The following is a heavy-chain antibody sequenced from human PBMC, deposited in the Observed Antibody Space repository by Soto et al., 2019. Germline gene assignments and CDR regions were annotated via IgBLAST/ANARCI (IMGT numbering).Heavy chain of an antibody. CDR1: GCTFSSYA. V-gene: IGHV3-30-3*01. CDR2: ISYDGSNK. J-gene: IGHJ6*02. CDR3: ARDEQDIVVVPAAIQTYYYYYYGMDV. D-gene: IGHD2-2*01. Sequence: GGSLRLSCAASGCTFSSYAMHWVRQAPGKGLEWVAVISYDGSNKYYADSVKGRFTISRDNSKNTLYLQMNSLRAEDTAVYYCARDEQDIVVVPAAIQTYYYYYYGMDVWGQGTTVTVSS.